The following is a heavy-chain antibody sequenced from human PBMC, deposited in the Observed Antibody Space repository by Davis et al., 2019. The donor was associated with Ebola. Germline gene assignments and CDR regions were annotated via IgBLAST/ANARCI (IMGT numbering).Heavy chain of an antibody. D-gene: IGHD4-17*01. CDR1: GFTFGSYA. CDR3: ARGAYGDYIVKAFDI. CDR2: VTSSGGGT. J-gene: IGHJ3*02. V-gene: IGHV3-23*01. Sequence: GESLKISCEASGFTFGSYAMTWARQAPGKGLEWVSAVTSSGGGTYYADSVKGRFIISRDNSQNMLYLQMNSLRAEDTAIYYCARGAYGDYIVKAFDIWGQGTLVTVSS.